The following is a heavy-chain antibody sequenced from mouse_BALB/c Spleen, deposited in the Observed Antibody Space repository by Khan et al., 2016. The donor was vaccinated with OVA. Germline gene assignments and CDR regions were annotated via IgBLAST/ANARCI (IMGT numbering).Heavy chain of an antibody. Sequence: QLEESGPGLVKPSQSLSLTCTVTGYSITSDYAWNWIRQFPGNKLEWMGYIKYSGSTSYNPSLKSRISITRNTSKNRFFLQLSSVTTEDTATXYCARSGTITTVVATDFDYWGQGTTLTVSS. CDR2: IKYSGST. D-gene: IGHD1-1*01. J-gene: IGHJ2*01. CDR1: GYSITSDYA. V-gene: IGHV3-2*02. CDR3: ARSGTITTVVATDFDY.